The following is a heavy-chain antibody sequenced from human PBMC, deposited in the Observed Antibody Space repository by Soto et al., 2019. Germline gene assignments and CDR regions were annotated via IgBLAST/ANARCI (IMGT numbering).Heavy chain of an antibody. CDR3: ARDPGPVVIHDYYYYYMDV. CDR1: GGTFSSYT. D-gene: IGHD3-16*02. Sequence: SVKVSCKASGGTFSSYTISWVRQAPGQGLEWMGRIIPILGIANYAQKFQGRVTITADKSTSTAYMELSSLRSEDTAVYYCARDPGPVVIHDYYYYYMDVWGKGTTVTVS. CDR2: IIPILGIA. V-gene: IGHV1-69*04. J-gene: IGHJ6*03.